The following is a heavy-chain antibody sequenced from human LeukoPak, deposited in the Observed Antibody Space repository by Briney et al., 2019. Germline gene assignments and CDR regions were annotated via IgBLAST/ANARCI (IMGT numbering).Heavy chain of an antibody. Sequence: GRSLRLSCAASGFTFSSYGMHWVSQAPGKGLEWVAVISYDGSNKYYADSVKGRFTISRDNSNKTLYLQMNSLRAEDTAVYFCATLPVLGFGKFDVFDIWGQGTMVTVSS. CDR2: ISYDGSNK. V-gene: IGHV3-30*03. CDR3: ATLPVLGFGKFDVFDI. CDR1: GFTFSSYG. J-gene: IGHJ3*02. D-gene: IGHD3-10*01.